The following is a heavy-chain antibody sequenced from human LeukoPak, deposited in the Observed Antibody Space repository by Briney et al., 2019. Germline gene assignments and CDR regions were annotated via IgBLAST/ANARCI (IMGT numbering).Heavy chain of an antibody. J-gene: IGHJ4*02. Sequence: GGSLRLSCGASGFTFSNYGMHWVRQAPGKGLERVAFIRYDGNNKYYAASVKGRFTISRDNAKNSLYLQMNSLRAEDTAVYYCARRGASSGGLDYWGQGTLVTVSS. D-gene: IGHD6-19*01. CDR2: IRYDGNNK. CDR3: ARRGASSGGLDY. V-gene: IGHV3-30*02. CDR1: GFTFSNYG.